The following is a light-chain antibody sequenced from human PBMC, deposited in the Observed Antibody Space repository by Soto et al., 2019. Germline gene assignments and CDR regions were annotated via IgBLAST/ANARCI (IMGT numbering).Light chain of an antibody. V-gene: IGKV3-20*01. CDR1: QSVSGSY. CDR3: QQYGSSPLT. CDR2: GAS. J-gene: IGKJ4*01. Sequence: EIVLTQSPGTLSLSPGERATLSCRASQSVSGSYLAWYQQKPGQAPRLLIYGASGRATGIPDRFSGSGSGTDFTLTISRLEPEDFAVYYCQQYGSSPLTFGRGTKVEIK.